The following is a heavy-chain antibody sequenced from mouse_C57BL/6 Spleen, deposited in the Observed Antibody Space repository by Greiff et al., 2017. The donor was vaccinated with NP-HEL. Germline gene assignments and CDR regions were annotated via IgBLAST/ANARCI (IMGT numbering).Heavy chain of an antibody. J-gene: IGHJ3*01. Sequence: VQLQQSGAELVRPGTSVKVSCKASGYAFTNYLIEWVKQRPGQGLEWIGVINPGSGGTNYNEKFKGKATLTADKSSSTAYMQLSSLTSEDSAVYFCARKGIWFAYWGQGTLVTVSA. V-gene: IGHV1-54*01. CDR2: INPGSGGT. CDR3: ARKGIWFAY. CDR1: GYAFTNYL.